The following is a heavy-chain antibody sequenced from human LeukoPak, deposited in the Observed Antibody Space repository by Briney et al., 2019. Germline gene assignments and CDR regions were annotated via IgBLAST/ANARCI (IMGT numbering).Heavy chain of an antibody. J-gene: IGHJ4*02. Sequence: PGGSLRLSCETSGFTFSNYEMNWVRQAPGKGLEWVSYISSSGSTIYYADSVKGRFTISRDNARNSLYLRMNSLRAEDTAVYYCARTGMGLDYWGQGTLVTVSS. CDR3: ARTGMGLDY. CDR1: GFTFSNYE. CDR2: ISSSGSTI. D-gene: IGHD6-13*01. V-gene: IGHV3-48*03.